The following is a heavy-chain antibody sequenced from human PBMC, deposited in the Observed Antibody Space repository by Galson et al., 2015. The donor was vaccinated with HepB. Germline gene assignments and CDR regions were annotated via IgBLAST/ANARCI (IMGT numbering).Heavy chain of an antibody. CDR1: GFTFSSYA. CDR2: ISYDGSNK. Sequence: SLRLSCAASGFTFSSYAMHWVRQAPGKGLEWVAVISYDGSNKYYADSVKGRFTISRDNAKNSLYLQMNSLRAEDTAVYYCARHYVLDYFDYWGQGTLVTVSS. CDR3: ARHYVLDYFDY. D-gene: IGHD4-17*01. J-gene: IGHJ4*02. V-gene: IGHV3-30-3*01.